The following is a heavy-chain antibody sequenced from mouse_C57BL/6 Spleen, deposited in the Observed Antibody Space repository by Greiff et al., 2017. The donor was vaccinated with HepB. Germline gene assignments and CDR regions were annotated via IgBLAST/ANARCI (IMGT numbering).Heavy chain of an antibody. CDR1: GYAFSSSW. J-gene: IGHJ2*01. CDR2: IYPGDGDT. D-gene: IGHD1-1*01. CDR3: ARGGYYGSSSFDY. Sequence: VQGVESGPELVKPGASVKISCKASGYAFSSSWINWVKQRPGKGLEWIGRIYPGDGDTNYNGKFKGKATLTADKSSSTAYMQLSSLTSEDSAVYFCARGGYYGSSSFDYWGQGTTLTVSS. V-gene: IGHV1-82*01.